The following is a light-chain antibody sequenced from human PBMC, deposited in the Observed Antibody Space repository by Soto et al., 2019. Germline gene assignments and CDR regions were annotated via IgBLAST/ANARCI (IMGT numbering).Light chain of an antibody. J-gene: IGKJ1*01. CDR3: QQSYSTHTWT. CDR2: SAS. V-gene: IGKV1-39*01. CDR1: QYISTY. Sequence: DIQMTQSPSSLSASVGDRVTITCRASQYISTYLNWYRQKSGKAPEVLIYSASTLQSGVPSRFSGRGSGTDFTLTIIGLQSEDFATYYCQQSYSTHTWTFGQGTKVDIK.